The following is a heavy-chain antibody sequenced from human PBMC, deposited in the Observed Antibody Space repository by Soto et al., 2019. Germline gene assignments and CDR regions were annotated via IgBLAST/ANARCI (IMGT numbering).Heavy chain of an antibody. CDR1: GFTFSNYA. D-gene: IGHD3-10*01. V-gene: IGHV3-23*01. Sequence: EVQLLESGGGLVQRGGSLRLSCAAYGFTFSNYAMSWVRQAPGKGLEWVSSISAGGGTTYYADSVKGRFIISRDNSEKTLYLQLNSLRADDTAVFYCVKDKYDSGSSMGNWFDSRGQGTLVTVSS. J-gene: IGHJ5*01. CDR3: VKDKYDSGSSMGNWFDS. CDR2: ISAGGGTT.